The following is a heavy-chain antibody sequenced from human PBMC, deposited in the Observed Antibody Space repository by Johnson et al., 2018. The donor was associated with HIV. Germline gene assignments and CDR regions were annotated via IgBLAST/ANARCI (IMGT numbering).Heavy chain of an antibody. CDR1: GFTFDDYG. CDR3: TDYNFWTKRAFDI. V-gene: IGHV3-15*01. J-gene: IGHJ3*02. D-gene: IGHD3-3*01. Sequence: VQLVESGGGVVRPGGSLRLSCAASGFTFDDYGMTWVRQAPGKGLEWVGRIKSKTDGGITDYAAPVKGRFTISRDDSKNTLYLQMNSLKIEVTAVYYCTDYNFWTKRAFDIWGQGTMVTVSS. CDR2: IKSKTDGGIT.